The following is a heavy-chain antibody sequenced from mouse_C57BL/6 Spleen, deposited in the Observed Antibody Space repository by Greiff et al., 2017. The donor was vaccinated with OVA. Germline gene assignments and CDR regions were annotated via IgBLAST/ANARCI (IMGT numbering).Heavy chain of an antibody. D-gene: IGHD4-1*01. V-gene: IGHV1-61*01. CDR2: IYPSDSET. Sequence: VQLQQPGAELVRPGSSVKLSCKASGYTFTSYWMDWVKQRPGQGLEWIGNIYPSDSETHYNQKFKDKATLTVDKSSSTAYMQLSSLTSEDSAVYYCARLGQGDAMDYWGQGTSVTVSS. J-gene: IGHJ4*01. CDR1: GYTFTSYW. CDR3: ARLGQGDAMDY.